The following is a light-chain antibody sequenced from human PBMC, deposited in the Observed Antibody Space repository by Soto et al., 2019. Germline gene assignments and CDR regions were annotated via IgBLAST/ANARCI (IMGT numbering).Light chain of an antibody. CDR2: DVS. J-gene: IGLJ2*01. Sequence: QSALTQPRSVSGSPGQSVTISCTGTGSDVGGYDFVSWYQQHPGKAPELMIYDVSKRPSGVPDRFSGSKSGNTASLTNSGLQADDEDDYYCCSYAGNYTEVFGEGTKVTVL. V-gene: IGLV2-11*01. CDR3: CSYAGNYTEV. CDR1: GSDVGGYDF.